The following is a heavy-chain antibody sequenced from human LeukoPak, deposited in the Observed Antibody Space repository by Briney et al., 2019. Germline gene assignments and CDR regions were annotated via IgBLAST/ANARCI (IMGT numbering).Heavy chain of an antibody. J-gene: IGHJ4*02. Sequence: GGSLRLSCEASGFTVSDPYRSWIRQAPGQGLECLSYISGSGTDINYADSVRGRFTISRDNAKNSLYLQMNSLRAEDTAVYYCARDGGVVRGVIIRGDYFDYWGQGTLVTVSS. D-gene: IGHD3-10*01. CDR3: ARDGGVVRGVIIRGDYFDY. V-gene: IGHV3-11*06. CDR1: GFTVSDPY. CDR2: ISGSGTDI.